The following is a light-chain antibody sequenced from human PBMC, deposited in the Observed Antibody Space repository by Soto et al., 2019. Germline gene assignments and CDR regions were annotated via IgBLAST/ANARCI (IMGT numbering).Light chain of an antibody. J-gene: IGKJ1*01. CDR3: QHRSNWPWT. Sequence: LTQWPASLSVTPRQGASLSCRASKSVGGDLVWYQQHPGQAPRLLIYDAANRATGIPPRFSGSGSGTDFTLTISSLEPEDFAVYCWQHRSNWPWTFGQGTKVDIK. CDR2: DAA. CDR1: KSVGGD. V-gene: IGKV3-11*01.